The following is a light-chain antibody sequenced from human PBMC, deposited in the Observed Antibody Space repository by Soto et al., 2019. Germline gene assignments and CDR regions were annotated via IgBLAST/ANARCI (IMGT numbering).Light chain of an antibody. V-gene: IGLV2-14*01. CDR3: NSYTSSSTYVL. CDR2: DVS. CDR1: SSDVGGYNY. J-gene: IGLJ2*01. Sequence: QSALTQPASVSGSPGQSITISCTGTSSDVGGYNYVSWYQQHPGKAPKLMIYDVSNRPSGVSNRFSGSKSGNTASLTISGLQAEDEADYYCNSYTSSSTYVLFGGGTKVTVL.